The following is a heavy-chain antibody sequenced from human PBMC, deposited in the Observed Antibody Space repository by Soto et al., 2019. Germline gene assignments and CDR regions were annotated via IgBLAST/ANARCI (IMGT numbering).Heavy chain of an antibody. CDR2: FSAGGRA. Sequence: GGSLRLSCEAPGFSFSSYALSWVRQAPGKGLEWVSTFSAGGRAYYADSVKGRFTIAKDTSKNTLHLQASSLRAEDTAVYYCAKESMPEHYGDTLFDYWGQGTRVTVSS. CDR3: AKESMPEHYGDTLFDY. V-gene: IGHV3-23*01. D-gene: IGHD4-17*01. CDR1: GFSFSSYA. J-gene: IGHJ4*02.